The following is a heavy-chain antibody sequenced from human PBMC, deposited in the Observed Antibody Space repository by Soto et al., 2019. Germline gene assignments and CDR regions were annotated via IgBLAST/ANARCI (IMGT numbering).Heavy chain of an antibody. V-gene: IGHV1-69*01. J-gene: IGHJ6*02. CDR3: AREKYNWNYGNYYYYGMDV. CDR1: GGTFSSYA. Sequence: QVQLVQSGAEVKKPGSSVKVSCKASGGTFSSYAISWVRQAPGQGLEWMGGIIPIFGTANYAQKFQGRVTITADESTSTAYMELSSLRSEDTAVYYRAREKYNWNYGNYYYYGMDVWGQGTTVTVSS. D-gene: IGHD1-7*01. CDR2: IIPIFGTA.